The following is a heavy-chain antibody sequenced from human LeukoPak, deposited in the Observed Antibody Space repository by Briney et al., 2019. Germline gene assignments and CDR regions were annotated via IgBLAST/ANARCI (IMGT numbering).Heavy chain of an antibody. V-gene: IGHV3-23*01. Sequence: GGSLRLSCAASGFTFSSYAMSSVRQAPGKGLEWVSAISGSGGSTYYADSVKGRFTISRDNSKDTLYLQMNSLRAEDTAVYYCASPSKRGIAVASGYYWGQGTLVTVSS. D-gene: IGHD6-19*01. CDR1: GFTFSSYA. CDR3: ASPSKRGIAVASGYY. J-gene: IGHJ4*02. CDR2: ISGSGGST.